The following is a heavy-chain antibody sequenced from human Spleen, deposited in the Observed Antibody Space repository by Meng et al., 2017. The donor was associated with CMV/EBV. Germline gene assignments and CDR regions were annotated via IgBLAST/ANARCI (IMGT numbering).Heavy chain of an antibody. CDR1: GGSIRNSGHY. Sequence: GGSIRNSGHYWSWIRQHPGKGLEWIGYIYYTGATYYNPSLKSRVIISVDTSQGQFSLRLSSVTAADTAVYYCARELENSGWLYWFDSWGQGTLVTVSS. D-gene: IGHD6-19*01. V-gene: IGHV4-31*02. J-gene: IGHJ5*01. CDR2: IYYTGAT. CDR3: ARELENSGWLYWFDS.